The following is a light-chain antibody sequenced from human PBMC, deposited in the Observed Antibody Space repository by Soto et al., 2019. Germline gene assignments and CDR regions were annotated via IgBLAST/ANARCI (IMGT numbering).Light chain of an antibody. Sequence: QSVLTQPASVSASPGQSITISCTGNSSDVGGYDLVSWYQQRPGKAPKLMIYEGNKRPSGVSNRFSGSKSGNTASLTISGLQAEDDADYYCCSYAGVSGVFGGGTKVTVL. V-gene: IGLV2-23*01. CDR1: SSDVGGYDL. CDR2: EGN. J-gene: IGLJ3*02. CDR3: CSYAGVSGV.